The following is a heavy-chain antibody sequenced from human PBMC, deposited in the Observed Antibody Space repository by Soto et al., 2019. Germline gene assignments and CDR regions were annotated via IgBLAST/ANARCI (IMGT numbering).Heavy chain of an antibody. V-gene: IGHV1-8*01. Sequence: QVQLVQSGAEVKKPGASVKVSCKASGYTFTSYDINWVRQATGQGLEWMGWMNPNSGNTGYAQKFQGRVTMTRNTSISTAYMELSSPRSEDTAVYYCANTNYDFWSGAYGMDVWGQGTTVTVSS. CDR3: ANTNYDFWSGAYGMDV. D-gene: IGHD3-3*01. CDR2: MNPNSGNT. J-gene: IGHJ6*02. CDR1: GYTFTSYD.